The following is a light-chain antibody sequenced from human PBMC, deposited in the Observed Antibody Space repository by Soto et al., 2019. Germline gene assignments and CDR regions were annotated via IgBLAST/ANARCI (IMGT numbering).Light chain of an antibody. CDR2: RNN. Sequence: QSVLTQPPSASGTHGQRVTISCSGSSSNIGSNYVYWYQQLPGTAPKLLIYRNNQRPSGVPDRFSGSKSGTSASLAISGLRSEDEAEDYCAAWHDSLSGPGVVFGGGTKLTVL. CDR3: AAWHDSLSGPGVV. V-gene: IGLV1-47*01. CDR1: SSNIGSNY. J-gene: IGLJ2*01.